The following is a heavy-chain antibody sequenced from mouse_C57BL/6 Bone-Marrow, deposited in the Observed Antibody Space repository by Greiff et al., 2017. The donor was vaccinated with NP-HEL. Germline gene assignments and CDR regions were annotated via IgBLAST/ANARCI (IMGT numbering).Heavy chain of an antibody. V-gene: IGHV10-3*01. J-gene: IGHJ1*03. Sequence: EVQRVESGGGLVQPKGSLKLSCAASGFTFNTYAMHWVRQAPGKGLEWVAGIRSKSSNYATYYADSVKDRFTISRDDSQSMLYLQMNNLKTEDTAMYYCVRNWYFDVWGTGTTVTVSS. CDR3: VRNWYFDV. CDR1: GFTFNTYA. CDR2: IRSKSSNYAT.